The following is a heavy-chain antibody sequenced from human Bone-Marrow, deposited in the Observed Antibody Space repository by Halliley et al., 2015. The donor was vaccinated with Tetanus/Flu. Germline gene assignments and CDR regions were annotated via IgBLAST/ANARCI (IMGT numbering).Heavy chain of an antibody. D-gene: IGHD2-8*01. J-gene: IGHJ6*02. CDR3: AKDPRYCTIRSCYEDYGGDV. CDR2: INDRGNDT. V-gene: IGHV3-23*01. CDR1: GFTFNSHA. Sequence: SLRLSCAASGFTFNSHAMYWVRQAPGKGLEWVASINDRGNDTNYADSVKGRFTVSRDNFENMLFLQMRALRAEDTAIYFCAKDPRYCTIRSCYEDYGGDVWGQGATASVFS.